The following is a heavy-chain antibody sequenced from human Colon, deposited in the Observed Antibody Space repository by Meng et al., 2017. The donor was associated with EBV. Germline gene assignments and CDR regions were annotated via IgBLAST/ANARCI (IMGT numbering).Heavy chain of an antibody. Sequence: QMQLQESAPGLVKPSGTLSLTCSVSGGSIDSDNWWNWVRQTPGKGREWIGEISHSGTTNYNPSLKSRVTISIDKSKNQFSLKLTSVTAADTAVYYCARDYYASGFVFDLWGQGTLVTASS. CDR1: GGSIDSDNW. CDR3: ARDYYASGFVFDL. V-gene: IGHV4-4*02. CDR2: ISHSGTT. J-gene: IGHJ5*02. D-gene: IGHD3-10*01.